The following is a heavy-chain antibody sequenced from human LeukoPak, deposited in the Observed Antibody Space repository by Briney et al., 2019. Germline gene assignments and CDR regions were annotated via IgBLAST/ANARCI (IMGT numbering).Heavy chain of an antibody. CDR3: ARHDYGSGSYWGLDTYYFDY. V-gene: IGHV1-18*01. Sequence: ASVKVSCKASGYIGTTYDINWVRQSPGQGLEWMGWISAYNGNTNYAQKLQCRVTMTTDTSTSTAYMELRSLRSDDTAVYYCARHDYGSGSYWGLDTYYFDYWGQGTLVTVSS. D-gene: IGHD3-10*01. J-gene: IGHJ4*02. CDR1: GYIGTTYD. CDR2: ISAYNGNT.